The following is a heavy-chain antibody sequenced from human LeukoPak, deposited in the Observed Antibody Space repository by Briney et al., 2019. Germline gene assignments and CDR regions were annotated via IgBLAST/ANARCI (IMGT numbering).Heavy chain of an antibody. D-gene: IGHD1-26*01. CDR3: ARDDGSYSRSPGFDY. CDR1: GFTFSNYW. J-gene: IGHJ4*02. Sequence: PGGSLRLSCAASGFTFSNYWMSWVRQAPGKGLEWVANIKEDGNKKYYVDSVKGRFTISRDNAKNSLYLQMNSLRAEDTAVYYCARDDGSYSRSPGFDYWGQGTLVTVSS. V-gene: IGHV3-7*01. CDR2: IKEDGNKK.